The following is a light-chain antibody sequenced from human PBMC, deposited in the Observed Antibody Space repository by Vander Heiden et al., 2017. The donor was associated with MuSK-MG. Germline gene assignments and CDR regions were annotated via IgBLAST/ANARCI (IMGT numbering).Light chain of an antibody. Sequence: VLTQSPGTLSLSPGERATLSCRASQTVRNNYLAWYQQKPGQATRRLSYDASTRATDTQDRCSGRGSGTDFTLTISRLEPEDVAVYFCEQYGHAPTFGQGTKAEIK. CDR1: QTVRNNY. CDR2: DAS. CDR3: EQYGHAPT. V-gene: IGKV3-20*01. J-gene: IGKJ1*01.